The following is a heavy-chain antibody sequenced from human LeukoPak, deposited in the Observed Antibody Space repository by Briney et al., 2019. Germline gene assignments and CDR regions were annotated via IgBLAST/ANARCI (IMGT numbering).Heavy chain of an antibody. CDR3: AKEHGGYSYGT. Sequence: GGSLRLSCAASGFTFSSYSMNWVRQAPGKGLEWVGRIKSKTDGGTTDYTAPVKGRFTISRDDSKNTVYLQMNSLRAEDTAVYYCAKEHGGYSYGTWGQGTLVTVSS. D-gene: IGHD5-18*01. V-gene: IGHV3-15*01. J-gene: IGHJ5*02. CDR1: GFTFSSYS. CDR2: IKSKTDGGTT.